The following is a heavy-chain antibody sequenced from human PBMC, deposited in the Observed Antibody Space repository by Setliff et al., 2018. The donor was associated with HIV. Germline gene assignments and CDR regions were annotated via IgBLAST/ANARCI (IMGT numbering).Heavy chain of an antibody. D-gene: IGHD1-1*01. CDR1: GFTFSNFA. Sequence: PGGSLRLSCVASGFTFSNFAMYWVRQAPGKGLEWVSAISYDGSTTYYADSVKGRFTISRDNSKNTLDVQVNSLRPEDTGVYYCASARIPTGGTSTSFDYWGQGTLVTVSS. J-gene: IGHJ4*02. CDR3: ASARIPTGGTSTSFDY. V-gene: IGHV3-30*01. CDR2: ISYDGSTT.